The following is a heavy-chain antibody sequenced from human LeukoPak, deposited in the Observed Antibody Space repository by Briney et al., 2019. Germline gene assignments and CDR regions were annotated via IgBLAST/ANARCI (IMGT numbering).Heavy chain of an antibody. Sequence: GGSLRLSCAASGFTFSSYAMSWVRQAPGKGLEWVSAISGSGGSTYYADSVKGRFTISRDSSKNTLYLQMNSLRAEDTAVYYCAILPWGLDFDYWGQGTLVTVSS. V-gene: IGHV3-23*01. J-gene: IGHJ4*02. D-gene: IGHD7-27*01. CDR2: ISGSGGST. CDR1: GFTFSSYA. CDR3: AILPWGLDFDY.